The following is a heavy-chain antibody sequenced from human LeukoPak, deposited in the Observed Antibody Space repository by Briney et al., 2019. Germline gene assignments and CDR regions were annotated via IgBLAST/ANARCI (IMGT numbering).Heavy chain of an antibody. CDR1: GFTFDDYG. V-gene: IGHV3-7*01. D-gene: IGHD1-1*01. CDR3: ARDTSSTQLYFDY. CDR2: IKQDGSEK. J-gene: IGHJ4*02. Sequence: GGSLRLSCAASGFTFDDYGMSWVRQAPGKGLEWVANIKQDGSEKYYVDSVKGRFTISRDNAKNSLYLQMNSLRAEDTAVYYCARDTSSTQLYFDYWGQGTLVTVSS.